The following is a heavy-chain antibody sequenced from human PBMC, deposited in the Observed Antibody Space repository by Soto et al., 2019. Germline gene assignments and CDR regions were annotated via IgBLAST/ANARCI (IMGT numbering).Heavy chain of an antibody. J-gene: IGHJ6*02. CDR3: ARHIVVVPAASGMDV. D-gene: IGHD2-2*01. V-gene: IGHV4-30-4*01. CDR1: GDSIRSGNHY. Sequence: SETLSLTCTVSGDSIRSGNHYWSWIRQPPGKGLEWIGYIYYSGSTYYSPSLKSRVTISVDTSKNQFSLKLSSVTAADTAVYYCARHIVVVPAASGMDVWGQGTTVTVSS. CDR2: IYYSGST.